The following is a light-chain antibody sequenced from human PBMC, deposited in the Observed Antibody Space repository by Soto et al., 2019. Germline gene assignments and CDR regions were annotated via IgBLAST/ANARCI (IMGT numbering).Light chain of an antibody. CDR3: QKYNSAPST. J-gene: IGKJ1*01. CDR1: QGISNY. Sequence: DIQMTQSPSSLSASVGDRVTITCRASQGISNYLAWYQQQPGKVPKLLIYVASTLQSGVPSRFSGSGSGTDFTLRISSLQPEDVATYYCQKYNSAPSTFGQGTKVEIK. CDR2: VAS. V-gene: IGKV1-27*01.